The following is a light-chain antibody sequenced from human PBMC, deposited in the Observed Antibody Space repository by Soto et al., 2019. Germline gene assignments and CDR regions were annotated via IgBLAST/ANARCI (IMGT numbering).Light chain of an antibody. CDR3: QHYNSFSIT. Sequence: DIQLTQSPYTLSGYVGDRVTLTCLASQTISSWLAWYQQKPGKAPKLLIYKASTLKSGVPSRFSGSGSGTEFTLTISSLQPDDFATYYCQHYNSFSITFGQGTRLEIK. V-gene: IGKV1-5*03. CDR1: QTISSW. CDR2: KAS. J-gene: IGKJ5*01.